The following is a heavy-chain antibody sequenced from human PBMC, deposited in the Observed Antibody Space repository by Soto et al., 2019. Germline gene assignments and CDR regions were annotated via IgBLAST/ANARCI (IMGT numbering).Heavy chain of an antibody. V-gene: IGHV3-64D*09. Sequence: GGSLRLSCSASGFTFSSYSMHWVRQAHGKGLEYVSAIRSNGGSTYYADSMKGRFTITRDNSKNTLYLQMSSLRAEDKAVYYCVKDGLGIAYYFDNWGQGTLVTVSS. J-gene: IGHJ4*02. CDR2: IRSNGGST. CDR3: VKDGLGIAYYFDN. D-gene: IGHD7-27*01. CDR1: GFTFSSYS.